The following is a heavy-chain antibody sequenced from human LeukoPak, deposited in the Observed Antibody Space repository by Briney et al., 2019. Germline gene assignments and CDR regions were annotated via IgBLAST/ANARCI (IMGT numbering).Heavy chain of an antibody. CDR1: GYTFTSYY. Sequence: ASVKVSCEASGYTFTSYYMHWVRQAPGQGLEWMGIINPSGGSTSYAQKFQGRVTMTRDMSTSTVYMELSSLRSDDTAVYYCAREGISSTALGSYMDVWGKGTTVTVSS. V-gene: IGHV1-46*01. CDR2: INPSGGST. J-gene: IGHJ6*03. CDR3: AREGISSTALGSYMDV. D-gene: IGHD2-2*01.